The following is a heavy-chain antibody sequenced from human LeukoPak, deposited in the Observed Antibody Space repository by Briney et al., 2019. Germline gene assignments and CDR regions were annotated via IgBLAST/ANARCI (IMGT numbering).Heavy chain of an antibody. J-gene: IGHJ4*02. CDR3: AREGGYVFDY. V-gene: IGHV3-33*01. CDR2: IWYDGSTK. CDR1: GFAFSSYG. Sequence: GGSLRLSCAASGFAFSSYGMHWVRQAPGKGLEWVAVIWYDGSTKYYADSVKGRFTISRDNSKNTVYLQMNSLRPEDTAMYYCAREGGYVFDYWGQGTLVTVSS. D-gene: IGHD5-12*01.